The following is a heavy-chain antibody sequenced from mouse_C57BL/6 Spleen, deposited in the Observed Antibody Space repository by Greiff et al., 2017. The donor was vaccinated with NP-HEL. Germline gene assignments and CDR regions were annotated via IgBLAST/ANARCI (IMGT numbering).Heavy chain of an antibody. CDR3: ARYRTRAMDY. CDR1: GFTFTDYY. CDR2: IRNKANGYTT. V-gene: IGHV7-3*01. J-gene: IGHJ4*01. Sequence: EVQRVESGGGLVQPGGSLSLSCAASGFTFTDYYMSWVRQPPGKALEWLGFIRNKANGYTTEYSASVKGRFTISRDNSQSILYLQMNALRAEDSATYYCARYRTRAMDYWGQGTSVTVSS.